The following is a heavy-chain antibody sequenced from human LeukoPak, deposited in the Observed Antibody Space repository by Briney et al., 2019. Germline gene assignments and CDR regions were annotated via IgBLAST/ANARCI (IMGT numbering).Heavy chain of an antibody. D-gene: IGHD3-10*01. CDR1: GGSISSYY. CDR3: ARVGSGSPNYYYYGMDV. Sequence: SETLSLTCTVSGGSISSYYWSWIRQPAGKGLEWIGRIYTSGSTNYNPSLKSRVTMSVDTSKNQFSLKLSSVTAADTAVYYCARVGSGSPNYYYYGMDVWGQGTTVTVSS. J-gene: IGHJ6*02. CDR2: IYTSGST. V-gene: IGHV4-4*07.